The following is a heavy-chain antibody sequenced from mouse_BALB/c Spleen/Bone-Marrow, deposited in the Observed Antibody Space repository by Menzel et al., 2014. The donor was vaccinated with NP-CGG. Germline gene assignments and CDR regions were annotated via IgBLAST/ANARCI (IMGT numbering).Heavy chain of an antibody. CDR1: GYSFTNYY. CDR3: ARRVITTGPGFAY. CDR2: IDPFNGVT. Sequence: VQLHQSGPELMKPGASVKISCKASGYSFTNYYIHWVKQSHGKSLEWIGYIDPFNGVTTYNQKFKGKATLTVDKSSNTAYMHLSSLTSEDSAVFYCARRVITTGPGFAYWGQGTLVTVSA. J-gene: IGHJ3*01. D-gene: IGHD2-4*01. V-gene: IGHV1S135*01.